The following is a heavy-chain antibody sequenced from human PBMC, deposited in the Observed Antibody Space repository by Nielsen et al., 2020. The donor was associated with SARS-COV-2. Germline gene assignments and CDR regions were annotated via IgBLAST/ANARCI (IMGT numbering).Heavy chain of an antibody. CDR3: AKRRAVFMLTFGGEGAMDV. CDR1: GFTFNNYG. J-gene: IGHJ6*02. V-gene: IGHV3-30*18. Sequence: GGSLRLSCAVSGFTFNNYGFYWVRQAPGKGLEWVASISYEGSKKYYADSLTGRFTVSRDTSKNTVYLQMNSLSVEDTAVYYCAKRRAVFMLTFGGEGAMDVWGQGTTVSVSS. CDR2: ISYEGSKK. D-gene: IGHD3-16*01.